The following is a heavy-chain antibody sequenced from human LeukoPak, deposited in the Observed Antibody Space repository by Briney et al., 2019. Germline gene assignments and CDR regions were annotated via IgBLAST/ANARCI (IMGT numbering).Heavy chain of an antibody. CDR1: GGTFISYA. CDR2: IIPIFGTA. J-gene: IGHJ4*02. D-gene: IGHD3-22*01. V-gene: IGHV1-69*13. CDR3: ASLNYYDSSGYYLQT. Sequence: SVKVSCKASGGTFISYAISWVRQAPGQGLEWMGGIIPIFGTANYAQKFQGRVTITADESTSTAYMELSSLRSEDTAVYYCASLNYYDSSGYYLQTWGQGTLVTVSS.